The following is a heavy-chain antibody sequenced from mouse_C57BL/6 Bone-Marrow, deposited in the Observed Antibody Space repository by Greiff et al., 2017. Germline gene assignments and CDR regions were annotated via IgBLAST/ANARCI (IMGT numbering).Heavy chain of an antibody. V-gene: IGHV1-81*01. D-gene: IGHD1-1*01. CDR2: IYPRSGNT. CDR1: GYTFTSYG. CDR3: ARWNYYGSSYGY. J-gene: IGHJ2*01. Sequence: VKLVESGAELARPGASVKLSCKASGYTFTSYGISWVKQRTGQGLEWIGEIYPRSGNTYYNEKFKGKATLTADKSSSTAYMELRSLTSEDSAVYFCARWNYYGSSYGYWGQGTTLTVSS.